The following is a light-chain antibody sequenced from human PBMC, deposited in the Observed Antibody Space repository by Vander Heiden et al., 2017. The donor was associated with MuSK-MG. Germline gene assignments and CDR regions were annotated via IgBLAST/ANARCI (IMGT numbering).Light chain of an antibody. CDR1: QNICST. V-gene: IGKV6-21*01. CDR2: YAS. CDR3: HQSRSALCT. Sequence: EIVLTQSPDFPSVPPKEKVTITCRASQNICSTLHWYQQKPDQFPKLLIKYASPSLSGVPSRFSGSGSGTDFTLTINSLEAEDAATYYCHQSRSALCTFGPGTKVDIK. J-gene: IGKJ3*01.